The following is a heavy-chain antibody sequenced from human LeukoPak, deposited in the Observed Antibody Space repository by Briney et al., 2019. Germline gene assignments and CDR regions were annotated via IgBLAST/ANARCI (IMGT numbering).Heavy chain of an antibody. D-gene: IGHD3-10*01. CDR3: ARGDYYGSGSHYDY. CDR1: GFTFNTYA. J-gene: IGHJ4*02. V-gene: IGHV3-23*01. Sequence: GGSLRLSCAASGFTFNTYAMSWVRQAPGKGLEWVSAISDSGGSAYYADSVKGRFTISRDNAKNSLYLQMNSLRAEDTAVYYCARGDYYGSGSHYDYWGQGTLVTVSS. CDR2: ISDSGGSA.